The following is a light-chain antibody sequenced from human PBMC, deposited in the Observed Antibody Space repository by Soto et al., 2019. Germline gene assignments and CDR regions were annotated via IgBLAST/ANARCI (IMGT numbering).Light chain of an antibody. CDR3: QQRTDWPPAVT. Sequence: EIVLTQSPATLSLSPGERATLSCRASQSVSSYLAWYQHKPGQAPRLLIYDASNRATGIPARFSGSGSGTDFTLTISSLEPEDFAVYYCQQRTDWPPAVTFGQGTRVEIK. J-gene: IGKJ5*01. V-gene: IGKV3-11*01. CDR2: DAS. CDR1: QSVSSY.